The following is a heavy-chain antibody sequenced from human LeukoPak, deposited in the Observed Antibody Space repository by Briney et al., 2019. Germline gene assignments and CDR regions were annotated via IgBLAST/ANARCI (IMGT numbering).Heavy chain of an antibody. CDR3: ARGGSDCSSTSCYTPSPFDY. J-gene: IGHJ4*02. D-gene: IGHD2-2*02. Sequence: NPGGSLRLSCAASGFTFSSYSMNWVRQAPGKGLEWVSSISSSSSYIYYADSVKGRFTISRDNAKNSLYLQMNSLRAEDTAVYYCARGGSDCSSTSCYTPSPFDYWGQGTLVTVSS. CDR2: ISSSSSYI. CDR1: GFTFSSYS. V-gene: IGHV3-21*01.